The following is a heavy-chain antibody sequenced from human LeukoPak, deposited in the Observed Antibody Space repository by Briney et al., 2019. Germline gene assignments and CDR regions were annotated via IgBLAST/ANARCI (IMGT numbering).Heavy chain of an antibody. V-gene: IGHV4-59*01. D-gene: IGHD3-10*01. CDR1: GGSISSYD. J-gene: IGHJ4*02. CDR3: ARFIWRNYFDS. CDR2: LYYSGST. Sequence: SETLSLTCTVSGGSISSYDWSWIRQPPGKGLEYIGFLYYSGSTDYNPSLKSRVTISLDTSKNQFSLTLSSVIAADTAVYYCARFIWRNYFDSWGQGTLVTVSS.